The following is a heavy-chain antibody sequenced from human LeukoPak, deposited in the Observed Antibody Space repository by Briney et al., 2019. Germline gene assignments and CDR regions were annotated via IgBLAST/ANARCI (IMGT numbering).Heavy chain of an antibody. D-gene: IGHD3-10*01. Sequence: PGGSLRLSCAASGFTFSSYAMHWVRQAPGKGLEWVAVISYDGSNKYYADSVKGRFTISRDNSKNTLYLQMNSLRAEDTAVYYCARDAPPSGYWGQGTLVTASS. CDR3: ARDAPPSGY. CDR2: ISYDGSNK. CDR1: GFTFSSYA. J-gene: IGHJ4*02. V-gene: IGHV3-30-3*01.